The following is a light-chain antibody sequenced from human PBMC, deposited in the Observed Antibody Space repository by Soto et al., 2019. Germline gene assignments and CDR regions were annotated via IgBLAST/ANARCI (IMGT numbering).Light chain of an antibody. Sequence: QSVLTQPPSASGTPGQRVTISCSGSSSNIGDYNVNWYQQLPGTAPKLLIYSNNQRASGVPDRISGSKSGTSASLAIRGLQSGDEADYYCLVWDDRLDAFVFGSGTKLTVL. CDR1: SSNIGDYN. CDR3: LVWDDRLDAFV. V-gene: IGLV1-44*01. CDR2: SNN. J-gene: IGLJ1*01.